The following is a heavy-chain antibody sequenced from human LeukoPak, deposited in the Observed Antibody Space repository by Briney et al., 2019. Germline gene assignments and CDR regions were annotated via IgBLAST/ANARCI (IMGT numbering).Heavy chain of an antibody. CDR3: AKADCSSSSCYTVDY. CDR1: GFTFADYA. V-gene: IGHV3-43*01. J-gene: IGHJ4*02. Sequence: GGSLRLSCAASGFTFADYAMHWVRQVPGKGLEWVSLISSVGNKTDYADSVKGRFTISRDNSKNSLYLQMNILRTKDTAFYYCAKADCSSSSCYTVDYWGQGTLVTVSS. CDR2: ISSVGNKT. D-gene: IGHD2-2*02.